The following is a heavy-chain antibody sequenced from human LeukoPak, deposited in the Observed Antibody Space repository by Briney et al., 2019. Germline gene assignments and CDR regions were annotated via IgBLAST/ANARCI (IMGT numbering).Heavy chain of an antibody. CDR2: INGGGDAT. CDR1: GFTFNNNA. V-gene: IGHV3-23*01. J-gene: IGHJ4*02. CDR3: AKRSNFWTGYLDY. D-gene: IGHD3/OR15-3a*01. Sequence: GGSLRLSCATSGFTFNNNAMSWVRQAPGKRLEWVSAINGGGDATEYADSVKGRFTISRDNPKDTLFLQMNSLRTEDTAVYYCAKRSNFWTGYLDYWGQGTLVTVSS.